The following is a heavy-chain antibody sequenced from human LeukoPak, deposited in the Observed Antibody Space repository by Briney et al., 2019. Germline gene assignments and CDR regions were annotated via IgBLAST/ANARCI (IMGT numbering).Heavy chain of an antibody. CDR3: EGHGVSCDWSHWYFDL. D-gene: IGHD6-19*01. J-gene: IGHJ2*01. CDR2: IYYSENT. V-gene: IGHV4-39*01. CDR1: GGSISRSGDY. Sequence: SETLSLTCSVSGGSISRSGDYWGWIRQPPGKGLEWIGSIYYSENTYFDPSLKSRVTISVDTSKNQFSLKLNSVTAADTAVCYCEGHGVSCDWSHWYFDLWGRGTLVTVSS.